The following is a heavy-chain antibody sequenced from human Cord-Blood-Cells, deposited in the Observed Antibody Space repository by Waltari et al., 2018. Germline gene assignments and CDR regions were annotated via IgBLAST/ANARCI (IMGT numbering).Heavy chain of an antibody. D-gene: IGHD2-21*02. J-gene: IGHJ5*02. V-gene: IGHV4-34*01. CDR1: GGSFSGYY. CDR3: ARGTVYCGGDCYLNWFDP. Sequence: QVQLQQWGAGLLKPSETLSLTCAVYGGSFSGYYWSWIRQPPGKGLEWIGEINHSGSTNYSPSLKSRVTISVDTSKNQFSLKLSSVTAADTAVYYCARGTVYCGGDCYLNWFDPWGQGTLVTVSS. CDR2: INHSGST.